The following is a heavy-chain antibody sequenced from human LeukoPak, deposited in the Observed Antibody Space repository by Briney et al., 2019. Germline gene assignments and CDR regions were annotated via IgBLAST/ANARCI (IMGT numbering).Heavy chain of an antibody. CDR3: ARVVGYSYVYADY. V-gene: IGHV1-18*01. CDR1: GGTFSSYA. Sequence: ASVKVSCKASGGTFSSYAISWVRQAPVQGLEWMGWISAYNGNTNYAQKLQGRVTMTTDTSTSTAYMELRSLRSDDKSVYYCARVVGYSYVYADYWGQGTLVTVSS. CDR2: ISAYNGNT. D-gene: IGHD5-18*01. J-gene: IGHJ4*02.